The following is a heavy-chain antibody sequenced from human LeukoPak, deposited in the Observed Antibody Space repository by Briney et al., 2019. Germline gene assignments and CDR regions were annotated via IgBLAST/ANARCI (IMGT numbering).Heavy chain of an antibody. V-gene: IGHV3-13*04. CDR2: IGTAGDT. CDR3: ARGRGWGTFDI. D-gene: IGHD3-10*01. J-gene: IGHJ3*02. Sequence: GGSLRLSCAASGFTFSSYDMHWVRQGTGKGLEWVSAIGTAGDTYYPGSVKGRFTTSRENAKNPLYLQMNSLRVGDTAVYYCARGRGWGTFDIWGQGTMVTVSS. CDR1: GFTFSSYD.